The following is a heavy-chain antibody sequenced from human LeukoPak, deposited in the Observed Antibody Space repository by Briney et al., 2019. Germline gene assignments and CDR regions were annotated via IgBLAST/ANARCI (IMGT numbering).Heavy chain of an antibody. Sequence: SETLSLTCAVYGGSFSGYYWSWIRQPPGKGLEWIGEINHSGSTNYNPSLKSRVTISVDTSKNQFSLKLSSVTAADTAVYYCASSLYDYVWGSYRYPRSPIDYWGQGTLVTVSS. CDR3: ASSLYDYVWGSYRYPRSPIDY. CDR1: GGSFSGYY. D-gene: IGHD3-16*02. V-gene: IGHV4-34*01. J-gene: IGHJ4*02. CDR2: INHSGST.